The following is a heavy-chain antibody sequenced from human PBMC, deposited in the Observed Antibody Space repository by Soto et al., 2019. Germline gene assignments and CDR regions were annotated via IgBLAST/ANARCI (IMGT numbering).Heavy chain of an antibody. Sequence: EVQLLESGGGLVQPGGSLRLSCAASGFFFSSYAMSWVRQAPGKGLEWVSGIGGSGGYKSYADSVKGRFTISRDNSRTSLYAQWESLEPEDTAVYYWAKDPPIPSPPSTPFHSCAQGPLAAVPS. D-gene: IGHD2-2*01. CDR3: AKDPPIPSPPSTPFHS. CDR1: GFFFSSYA. J-gene: IGHJ5*01. V-gene: IGHV3-23*01. CDR2: IGGSGGYK.